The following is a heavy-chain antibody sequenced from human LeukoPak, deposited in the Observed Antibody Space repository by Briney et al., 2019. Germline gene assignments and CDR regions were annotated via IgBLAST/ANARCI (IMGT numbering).Heavy chain of an antibody. CDR1: GYTFSDFG. Sequence: ASVKVSCETSGYTFSDFGMSWVRQAPGQGLKWMGWISAYNGDTNYAHNLQGRVTMTTDTSTSTAYMELRSLRSDDTAVYYCARGRPSDYWGQGTLVTVSS. V-gene: IGHV1-18*01. CDR2: ISAYNGDT. J-gene: IGHJ4*02. CDR3: ARGRPSDY.